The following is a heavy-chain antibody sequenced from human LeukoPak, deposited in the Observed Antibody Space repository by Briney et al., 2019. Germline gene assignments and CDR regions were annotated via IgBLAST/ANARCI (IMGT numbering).Heavy chain of an antibody. CDR2: IYYSGST. V-gene: IGHV4-39*07. Sequence: SETLSLTCTVSGGSISSSSYYWGWIRQPPGKGLEWIGSIYYSGSTYYNPSLKSRVTISVDTSKNQFSLKLRSVTAADTAVYYCARTTEGYVRGPGYSYYYYMDVWGKGTTVTISS. D-gene: IGHD3-16*01. CDR3: ARTTEGYVRGPGYSYYYYMDV. J-gene: IGHJ6*03. CDR1: GGSISSSSYY.